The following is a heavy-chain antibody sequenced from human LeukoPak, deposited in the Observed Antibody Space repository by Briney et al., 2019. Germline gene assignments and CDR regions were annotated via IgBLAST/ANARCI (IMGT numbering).Heavy chain of an antibody. D-gene: IGHD5-24*01. CDR2: IWYDGSNK. CDR3: ARGRWLQLGPDY. Sequence: GRSLRLSCAASGFTFSSYGMRWVRQAPGKGLEWVAVIWYDGSNKYYADSVKGRFTISRDNSKNTLYLQMNRLRAEDTAVYYCARGRWLQLGPDYWGQGTLVTVSS. V-gene: IGHV3-33*01. CDR1: GFTFSSYG. J-gene: IGHJ4*02.